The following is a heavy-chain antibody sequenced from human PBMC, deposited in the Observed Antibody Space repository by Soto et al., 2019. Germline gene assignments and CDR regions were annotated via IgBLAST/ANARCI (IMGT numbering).Heavy chain of an antibody. V-gene: IGHV4-31*03. J-gene: IGHJ6*02. CDR3: ARVYRDLYYYYYGMDV. CDR1: GGSISSGGYY. Sequence: QVQLQESGPGLVKPSQTLSLTCTVSGGSISSGGYYWSWIRQHPGKGLEWIGYIYYSGSTYYNPSLKSRVTISVDTTKNQFSLKPSSVTDADTAVYYCARVYRDLYYYYYGMDVWGQGTTVTVSS. CDR2: IYYSGST. D-gene: IGHD3-16*02.